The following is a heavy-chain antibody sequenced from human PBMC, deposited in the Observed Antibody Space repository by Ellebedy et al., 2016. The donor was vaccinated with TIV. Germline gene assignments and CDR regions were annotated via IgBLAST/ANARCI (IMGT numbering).Heavy chain of an antibody. CDR2: ISWNSGSI. CDR3: ASHSGYYFDY. V-gene: IGHV3-9*01. J-gene: IGHJ4*02. Sequence: SLKISCAASGFTFDDYAMHWVRQAPGKGLEWVSGISWNSGSIAYADSVKGRFTISRDNAKNSLYLQMNSLRPEDTALYYCASHSGYYFDYWGQGTLVTVSS. CDR1: GFTFDDYA. D-gene: IGHD3-22*01.